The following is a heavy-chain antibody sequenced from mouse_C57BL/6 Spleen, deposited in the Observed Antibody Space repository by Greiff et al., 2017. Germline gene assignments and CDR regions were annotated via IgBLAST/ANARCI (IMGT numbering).Heavy chain of an antibody. Sequence: VQLQESGAELVKPGASVKISCKASGYAFSSYWMNWVKQRPGTGLEWIGQIYPGDGDTNYNGKFKGKATLTADKSSSTAYMQLSSLTSEDSAVYFCARWYDYDGEYYCDYWGQGTTLTVSS. CDR3: ARWYDYDGEYYCDY. D-gene: IGHD2-4*01. CDR2: IYPGDGDT. V-gene: IGHV1-80*01. CDR1: GYAFSSYW. J-gene: IGHJ2*01.